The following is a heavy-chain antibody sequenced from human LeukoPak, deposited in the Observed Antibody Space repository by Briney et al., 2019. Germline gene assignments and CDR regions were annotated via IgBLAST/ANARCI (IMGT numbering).Heavy chain of an antibody. Sequence: SETLSLTCAVYGESFSGYYWSWIRQPPGKGLEWIGEINHSGSINYNPSLKSRVTISVDTSKNQFSLKLTSVTAADTAVYYCARSRIMYGSRTSVDYWGQGTLVTVSS. J-gene: IGHJ4*02. CDR1: GESFSGYY. CDR3: ARSRIMYGSRTSVDY. CDR2: INHSGSI. V-gene: IGHV4-34*01. D-gene: IGHD3-10*01.